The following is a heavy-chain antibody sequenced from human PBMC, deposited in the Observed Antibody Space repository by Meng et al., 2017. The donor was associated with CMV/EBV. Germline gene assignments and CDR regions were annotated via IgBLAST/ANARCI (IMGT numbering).Heavy chain of an antibody. CDR2: ISYDGSNK. V-gene: IGHV3-30-3*01. CDR3: ARGKVPAAMGPYYYYGMDV. Sequence: GESLKISCAASGFTFSSYAMHWVRQAPGKGLEWVAVISYDGSNKYYADSVKGRFTISRDNSKNTLYLQMNSLRAEDTAAYYCARGKVPAAMGPYYYYGMDVWGQGTTVTVSS. D-gene: IGHD2-2*01. J-gene: IGHJ6*02. CDR1: GFTFSSYA.